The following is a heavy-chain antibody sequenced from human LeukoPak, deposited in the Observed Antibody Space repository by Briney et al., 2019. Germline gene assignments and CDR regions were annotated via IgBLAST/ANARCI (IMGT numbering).Heavy chain of an antibody. Sequence: ASVKVSCKVSGYTLTELSMHWVRQAPGKGLEWMGGFDPEDGETIYAQKFQGRVTMTEDTSTDTAYMELSSPRSEDTAVYYCATAPTPYYYDSSGFLCYWGQGTLVTVSS. J-gene: IGHJ4*02. D-gene: IGHD3-22*01. CDR2: FDPEDGET. V-gene: IGHV1-24*01. CDR3: ATAPTPYYYDSSGFLCY. CDR1: GYTLTELS.